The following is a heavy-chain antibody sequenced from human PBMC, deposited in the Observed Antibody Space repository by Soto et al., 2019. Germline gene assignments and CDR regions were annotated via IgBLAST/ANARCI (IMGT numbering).Heavy chain of an antibody. CDR3: AKESITMVRGAVEPLDAFDI. J-gene: IGHJ3*02. V-gene: IGHV3-30*18. D-gene: IGHD3-10*01. CDR1: GFTFSSYG. CDR2: ISYDGSNK. Sequence: PGGSLRLSCAASGFTFSSYGMHWVRQAPGKGLEWVAVISYDGSNKYYAGSVKGRFTISRDNSKNTLYLQMNSLRAEDTAVYYCAKESITMVRGAVEPLDAFDIWGQGTMVTVSS.